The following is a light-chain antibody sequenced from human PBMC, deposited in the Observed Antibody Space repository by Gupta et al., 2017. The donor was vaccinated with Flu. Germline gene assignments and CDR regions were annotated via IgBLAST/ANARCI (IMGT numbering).Light chain of an antibody. J-gene: IGLJ2*01. Sequence: QSALTQPASVSGSPGQSITISCTGTSSDVGAYNYVSWYQQHPGKAPNLMIYEVSNRPLGVSDRFSGSKAGNTASLTISGLQAEDEADYYCSSYTTSYTVVVGGGTKLTVL. CDR3: SSYTTSYTVV. CDR2: EVS. V-gene: IGLV2-14*01. CDR1: SSDVGAYNY.